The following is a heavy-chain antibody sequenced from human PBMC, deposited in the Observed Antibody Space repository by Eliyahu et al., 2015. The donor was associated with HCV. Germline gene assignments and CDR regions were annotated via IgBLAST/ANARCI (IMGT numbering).Heavy chain of an antibody. J-gene: IGHJ5*02. CDR3: ARLFEGVVATS. D-gene: IGHD5-12*01. Sequence: QVQLQESGXGLVKPSETLSLTCAVSGYSISSGYXWGWIRQPPGKGLEWIGSIYHSGSTYYNPSLKSRVTISVDTSKNQFSLKLSSVTAADTAVYYCARLFEGVVATSWGQGTLVTVSS. CDR2: IYHSGST. V-gene: IGHV4-38-2*01. CDR1: GYSISSGYX.